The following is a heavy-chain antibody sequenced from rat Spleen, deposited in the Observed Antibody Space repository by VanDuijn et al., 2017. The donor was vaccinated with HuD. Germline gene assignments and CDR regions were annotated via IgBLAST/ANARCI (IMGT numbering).Heavy chain of an antibody. CDR1: GFTFSHFY. CDR2: IIYDGTGT. D-gene: IGHD1-6*01. J-gene: IGHJ3*01. Sequence: EVELVESGGGLVQPGRSMRLSCAASGFTFSHFYMAWVRQAPKKGPEWVATIIYDGTGTYYRDSVRGRFTISRDNAKSTLYLQMDSLRSEDTATYYCTTWDYYDNRFDYWGQGTLVTVSS. CDR3: TTWDYYDNRFDY. V-gene: IGHV5S10*01.